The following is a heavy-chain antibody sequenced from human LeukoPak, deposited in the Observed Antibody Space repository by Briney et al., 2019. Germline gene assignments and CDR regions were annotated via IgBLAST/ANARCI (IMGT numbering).Heavy chain of an antibody. V-gene: IGHV3-30*18. J-gene: IGHJ4*02. CDR2: ISYDGSNK. Sequence: PGRSLRLSCAASGFTFSSYGMHWVRQAPGKGLEWVAVISYDGSNKYYADSVKGRFTISRDNSKNTLYLQMNSLRAEDTAVYYCAKVPLITMIDPYYFDYWGQGTLVTVSS. D-gene: IGHD3-22*01. CDR1: GFTFSSYG. CDR3: AKVPLITMIDPYYFDY.